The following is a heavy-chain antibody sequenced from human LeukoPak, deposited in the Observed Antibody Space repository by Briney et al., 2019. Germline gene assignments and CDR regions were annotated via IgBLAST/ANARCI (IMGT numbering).Heavy chain of an antibody. CDR3: AKASNTWNYFDY. D-gene: IGHD1-1*01. J-gene: IGHJ4*02. CDR2: ISGSGGST. Sequence: PGGSLRLSCAVSGFTFSSYAMSWVRQAPGKGLEWVSAISGSGGSTYYADSVKGRFTISRDNSKNTLSLQMNSLRAEDTAIYYCAKASNTWNYFDYWGQGTLVTVSS. CDR1: GFTFSSYA. V-gene: IGHV3-23*01.